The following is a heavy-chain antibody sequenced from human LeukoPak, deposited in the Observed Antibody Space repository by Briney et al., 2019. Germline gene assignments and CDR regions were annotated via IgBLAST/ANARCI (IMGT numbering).Heavy chain of an antibody. V-gene: IGHV4-4*07. CDR1: GGSISSYY. D-gene: IGHD3-3*01. CDR3: ARVARYGFWRGYYAGDYYFDY. J-gene: IGHJ4*02. Sequence: PSETLFLTCTVSGGSISSYYWSWIRQPAGKGLEWIGRIYTSGSTNYNPSLKSRVTMSVDTSKNQFSLKLSSVTAADTAVYYCARVARYGFWRGYYAGDYYFDYWGQGTLVTVSS. CDR2: IYTSGST.